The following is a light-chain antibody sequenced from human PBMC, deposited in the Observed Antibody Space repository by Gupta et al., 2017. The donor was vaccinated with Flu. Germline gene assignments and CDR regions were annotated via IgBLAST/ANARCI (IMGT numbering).Light chain of an antibody. Sequence: DIQMTQSPSTLSASVGDRVTITCRASQSISSWLAWYQKRPGKAPKLLIYKASSLESGVPSRFSGSGSGTEFTLTISSLQPDDFATYYCHQYRSDATFGQGTKVEIK. CDR2: KAS. CDR3: HQYRSDAT. V-gene: IGKV1-5*03. CDR1: QSISSW. J-gene: IGKJ1*01.